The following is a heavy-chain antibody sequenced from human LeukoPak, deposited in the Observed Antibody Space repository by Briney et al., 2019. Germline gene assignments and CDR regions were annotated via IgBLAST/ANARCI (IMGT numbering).Heavy chain of an antibody. Sequence: GGTLRLSRAASVFTFSSDAMTWVPQAPGEGLEWVSKVTGSDDTTYYADPVKGRFTIPRDYSKNTVHLQLNNLRAEDTAMYYCAKGPQLYSGYHPDYWGQGTLVTVSS. CDR3: AKGPQLYSGYHPDY. D-gene: IGHD5-12*01. V-gene: IGHV3-23*01. J-gene: IGHJ4*02. CDR1: VFTFSSDA. CDR2: VTGSDDTT.